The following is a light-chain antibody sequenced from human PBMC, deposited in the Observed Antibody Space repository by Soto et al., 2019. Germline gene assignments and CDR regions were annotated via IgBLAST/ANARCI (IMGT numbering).Light chain of an antibody. V-gene: IGLV2-11*01. Sequence: QSVLTQPRSVSWSPGQSVTISFTGTSSDIGGYKFVSWNQKHPGKVPNLMIYDVNKLPSGVPGCFSGSKSGNTASLTISGLQAEDEADYYCCSYAGTYTHYVFGTGTKVTVL. CDR3: CSYAGTYTHYV. CDR1: SSDIGGYKF. CDR2: DVN. J-gene: IGLJ1*01.